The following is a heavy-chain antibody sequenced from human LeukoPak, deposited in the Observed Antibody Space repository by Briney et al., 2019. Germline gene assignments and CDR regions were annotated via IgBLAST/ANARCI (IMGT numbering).Heavy chain of an antibody. J-gene: IGHJ4*02. V-gene: IGHV3-23*01. CDR1: GFTFSSYS. CDR2: ISGSGGST. Sequence: GGSLRLSCAASGFTFSSYSMSWVRQAPGKGLEWVSSISGSGGSTYYADSVKGRFSISRDNSKSTLYLQVNSLRADDMAVYYCANSGLNRFEYWGQGALVTVSS. D-gene: IGHD2-15*01. CDR3: ANSGLNRFEY.